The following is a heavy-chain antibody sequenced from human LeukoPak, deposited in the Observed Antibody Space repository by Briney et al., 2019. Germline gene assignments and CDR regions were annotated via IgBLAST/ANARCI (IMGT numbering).Heavy chain of an antibody. CDR2: ISSSGSTI. CDR1: GFTFSSYE. CDR3: AKSRLYCNSTSCYAY. V-gene: IGHV3-48*03. Sequence: GGSLRLSCAASGFTFSSYEMNWVRQAPGKGLEWVSYISSSGSTIYYADSVKGRFTISRDNAKNSLYLQMNSLRAEDTAVYYCAKSRLYCNSTSCYAYWGQGTLVTVSS. J-gene: IGHJ4*02. D-gene: IGHD2-2*01.